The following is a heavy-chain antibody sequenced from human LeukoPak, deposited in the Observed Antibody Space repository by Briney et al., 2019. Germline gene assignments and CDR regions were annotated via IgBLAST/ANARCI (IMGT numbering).Heavy chain of an antibody. J-gene: IGHJ4*02. V-gene: IGHV3-33*01. D-gene: IGHD3-22*01. CDR1: GFTFSSYG. CDR3: ARDAAYYYDSSGPGVNFDY. Sequence: PGRSLRLSCAASGFTFSSYGMHWVRQAPGKGLEWVAVIWYDGSNKYYADSVKGRFTISRDNSKNTLYLQMNSLRAEGTAVYYCARDAAYYYDSSGPGVNFDYWGQGTPVTVSS. CDR2: IWYDGSNK.